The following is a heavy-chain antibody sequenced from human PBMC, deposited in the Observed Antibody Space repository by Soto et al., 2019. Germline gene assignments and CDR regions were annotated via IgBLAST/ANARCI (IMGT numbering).Heavy chain of an antibody. D-gene: IGHD5-12*01. Sequence: EVQLVESGGGLVQPGGSLRLSCAVSGFTFSSSEMYWVRQAPGKGLEWISYIHPSGQPIFYADSVKGRFTISRDNANNSLFLQMNSLRAEDTAVYYCARRASRWGHGTVVTVSS. CDR1: GFTFSSSE. CDR3: ARRASR. V-gene: IGHV3-48*03. CDR2: IHPSGQPI. J-gene: IGHJ3*01.